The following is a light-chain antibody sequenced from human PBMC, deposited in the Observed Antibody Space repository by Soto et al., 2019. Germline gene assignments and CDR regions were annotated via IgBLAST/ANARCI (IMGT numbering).Light chain of an antibody. CDR2: AIS. CDR1: QNIRRY. J-gene: IGKJ4*01. V-gene: IGKV1-39*01. CDR3: QQSYSDPTT. Sequence: DIQMTQAPSSLTASLGDRVTLPCRACQNIRRYISWYQQKPGKAPKLLIYAISTLQSGVPSRFRGRGSGTDFTLIIDSLEPDDSETYYCQQSYSDPTTFGGGTKVDIK.